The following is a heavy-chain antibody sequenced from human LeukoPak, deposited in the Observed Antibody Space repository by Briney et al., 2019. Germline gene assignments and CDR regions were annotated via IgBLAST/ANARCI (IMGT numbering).Heavy chain of an antibody. D-gene: IGHD3-22*01. CDR3: ARRYSHYDSSGYYYYMDV. V-gene: IGHV4-39*07. CDR2: INHSGST. CDR1: GGSISSSSYY. J-gene: IGHJ6*03. Sequence: SETLSLTCTVSGGSISSSSYYWGWIRQPPGKGLEWIGEINHSGSTNYNPSLKSRVTISVDTSKNQFSLKLSSVTAADTAVYYCARRYSHYDSSGYYYYMDVWGKGTTVTISS.